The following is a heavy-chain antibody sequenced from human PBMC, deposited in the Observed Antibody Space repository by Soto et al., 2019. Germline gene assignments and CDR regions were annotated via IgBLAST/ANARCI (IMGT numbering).Heavy chain of an antibody. CDR2: ISSNGGST. J-gene: IGHJ4*02. CDR3: ARRGYGLYFDY. V-gene: IGHV3-64*01. D-gene: IGHD3-10*01. Sequence: QLGGSLRLSCAACGFTFSSYAMHRVRQAPGKGLEYVSVISSNGGSTYYANSVKGRFTISRDNSKNTLYLQMGSLRAEDMAVYYCARRGYGLYFDYWGQGTLVTVSS. CDR1: GFTFSSYA.